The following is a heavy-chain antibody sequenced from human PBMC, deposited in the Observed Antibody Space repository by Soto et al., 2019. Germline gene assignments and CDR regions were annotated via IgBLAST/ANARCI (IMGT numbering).Heavy chain of an antibody. J-gene: IGHJ4*02. Sequence: QVQLQESGPGLVKPSQTLSLTCTVSGGSISSGGYYWSWIRQHPGKGLEWIGYIYYSGSTYYNPSLKSRVTISVDTSKNQFSLKLSSVTAADTAVYYCARETGYGDYFWHGYFDYWGQGTLVTVSS. CDR1: GGSISSGGYY. CDR3: ARETGYGDYFWHGYFDY. V-gene: IGHV4-31*03. CDR2: IYYSGST. D-gene: IGHD4-17*01.